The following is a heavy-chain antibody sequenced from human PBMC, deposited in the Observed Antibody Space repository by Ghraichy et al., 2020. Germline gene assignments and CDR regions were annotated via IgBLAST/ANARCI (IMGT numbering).Heavy chain of an antibody. CDR3: ARLTQKSGAL. Sequence: SETLCLTCTVSGGYISTINYYWGWIRQPPGKGLEWIGSIYYSGTTYYNPSLKSRGTISIDTSKNQFSLKLTSVTAADTAVYFCARLTQKSGALWGQGTLVTVSS. V-gene: IGHV4-39*01. D-gene: IGHD3-10*01. CDR1: GGYISTINYY. CDR2: IYYSGTT. J-gene: IGHJ4*02.